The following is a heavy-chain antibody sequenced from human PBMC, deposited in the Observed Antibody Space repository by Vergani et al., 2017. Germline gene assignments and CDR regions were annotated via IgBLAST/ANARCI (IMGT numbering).Heavy chain of an antibody. D-gene: IGHD3-9*01. CDR3: GRHGDILSGLIWFDP. Sequence: QVQLQESGPGLVKPSKTLSLTCAASVYSISSGSYCGWIRQPPGNGLEWIGSIYRSGSTYYNPSLKSRVTISVDTSKNPFSLKLSSATAADAAVYYWGRHGDILSGLIWFDPWGQGTLVTVSA. CDR2: IYRSGST. CDR1: VYSISSGSY. J-gene: IGHJ5*02. V-gene: IGHV4-38-2*01.